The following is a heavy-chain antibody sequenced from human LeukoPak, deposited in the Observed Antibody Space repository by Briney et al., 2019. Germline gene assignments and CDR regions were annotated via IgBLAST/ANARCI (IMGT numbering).Heavy chain of an antibody. J-gene: IGHJ6*02. CDR2: IFYGGST. D-gene: IGHD6-13*01. Sequence: SETLSLTCTVSGGSTSSYYWSWIRQPPGKGLEWIGYIFYGGSTNYNPSLKSRVTISVDTSKNQFSLKLSSVTAADTAVYYCARGGVSAAAGTGVPHYYYGMDVWGQGTTVTVSS. CDR3: ARGGVSAAAGTGVPHYYYGMDV. V-gene: IGHV4-59*12. CDR1: GGSTSSYY.